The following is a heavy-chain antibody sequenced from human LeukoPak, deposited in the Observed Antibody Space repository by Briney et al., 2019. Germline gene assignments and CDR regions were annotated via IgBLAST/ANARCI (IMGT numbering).Heavy chain of an antibody. CDR3: AKDVWFGELLYDYYYYGMDV. V-gene: IGHV3-23*01. J-gene: IGHJ6*02. D-gene: IGHD3-10*01. CDR1: GFPFSSYA. Sequence: GGSLRLSCAASGFPFSSYAMSWVRQAPGKGLEWVSAISGGDGTTYYADSVKGRFTISRDNSKNTLYLQMNSLRAEDAAVYYCAKDVWFGELLYDYYYYGMDVWGQGTTVTVSS. CDR2: ISGGDGTT.